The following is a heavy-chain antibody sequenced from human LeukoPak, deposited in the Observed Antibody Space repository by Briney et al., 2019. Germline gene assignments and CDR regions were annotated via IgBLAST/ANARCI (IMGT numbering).Heavy chain of an antibody. D-gene: IGHD3-3*01. V-gene: IGHV1-24*01. Sequence: ASVKVSCKVSGYTLTELSMHWVRQAPGKGLEWMGGFDPENGETIYAQKFQGRVTMTEDTSTDTAYMELSSLRSEDTAVYYCAREGTYYDFWSGSQTLYYMDVWGKGTTVTVSS. J-gene: IGHJ6*03. CDR1: GYTLTELS. CDR3: AREGTYYDFWSGSQTLYYMDV. CDR2: FDPENGET.